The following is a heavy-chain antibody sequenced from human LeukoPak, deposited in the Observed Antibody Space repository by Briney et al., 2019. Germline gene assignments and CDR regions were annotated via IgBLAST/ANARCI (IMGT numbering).Heavy chain of an antibody. V-gene: IGHV3-23*01. CDR2: ISGSGGST. D-gene: IGHD3-16*01. CDR1: GFTFSNYA. CDR3: AKAITFGATSKRYYFDY. Sequence: GGSLRLSCAASGFTFSNYAMSWVRQAPGKGLEWVSAISGSGGSTYYADSVKGRFTISRDNSKNTLYLQMNSLRAEDTAVYYCAKAITFGATSKRYYFDYWGQGTLVTVSS. J-gene: IGHJ4*02.